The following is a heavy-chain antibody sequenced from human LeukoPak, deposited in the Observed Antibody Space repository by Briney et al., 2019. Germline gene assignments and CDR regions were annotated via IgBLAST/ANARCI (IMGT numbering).Heavy chain of an antibody. J-gene: IGHJ4*02. CDR2: TSADGGST. CDR3: AKESGKFDY. V-gene: IGHV3-43*02. Sequence: PGGSLRLSCVASGLTFHDYAMHWVRQASGKGLECVSLTSADGGSTFYAYSVRGRFSISRDNSKNSLYLQMHSLRTEDTAMYYCAKESGKFDYWGQGTLVAVSS. CDR1: GLTFHDYA.